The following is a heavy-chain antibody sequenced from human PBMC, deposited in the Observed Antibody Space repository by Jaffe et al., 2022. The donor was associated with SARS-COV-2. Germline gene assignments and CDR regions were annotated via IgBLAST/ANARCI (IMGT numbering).Heavy chain of an antibody. CDR3: ARVWELYYGMDV. Sequence: QVQLVQSGAEVKKPGASVKVSCKASGYTFTSYAMHWVRQAPGQRLEWMGWINAGNGNTKYSQKFQGRVTITRDTSASTAYMELSSLRSEDTAVYYCARVWELYYGMDVWGQGTTVTVSS. CDR1: GYTFTSYA. CDR2: INAGNGNT. J-gene: IGHJ6*02. D-gene: IGHD1-26*01. V-gene: IGHV1-3*01.